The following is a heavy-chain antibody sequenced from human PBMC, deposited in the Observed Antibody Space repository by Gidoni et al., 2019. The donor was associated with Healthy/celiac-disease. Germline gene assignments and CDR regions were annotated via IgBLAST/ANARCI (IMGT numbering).Heavy chain of an antibody. CDR3: AKDRQLAEYFQH. CDR1: GFTFSSYA. D-gene: IGHD6-6*01. CDR2: ISGSGGST. J-gene: IGHJ1*01. Sequence: EVQLLESGGGLVQPGGSLRLSCGASGFTFSSYAMSWVRQAPGKGLEWVSAISGSGGSTYYADSVKGRFTISRDNSKNTLYLQMNSLRAEDTAVYYCAKDRQLAEYFQHWGQGTLVTVSS. V-gene: IGHV3-23*01.